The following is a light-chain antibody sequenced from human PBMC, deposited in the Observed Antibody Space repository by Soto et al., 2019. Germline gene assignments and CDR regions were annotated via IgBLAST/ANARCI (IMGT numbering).Light chain of an antibody. J-gene: IGLJ1*01. CDR2: DVS. CDR1: IRDVGGFNY. Sequence: QSVLTQPASVSGSPGQSITISCTGTIRDVGGFNYVSWYQQHPGKAPKLLIFDVSSRPSGIPNRFSGSKSGNTASLTISGLQAEDEADYYCSSYITSSSYVFGAGTKVTVL. V-gene: IGLV2-14*01. CDR3: SSYITSSSYV.